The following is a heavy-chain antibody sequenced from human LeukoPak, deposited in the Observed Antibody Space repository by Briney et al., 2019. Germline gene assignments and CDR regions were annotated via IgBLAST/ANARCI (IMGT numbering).Heavy chain of an antibody. CDR3: ARERREQLLPPYTRLLTYFDY. J-gene: IGHJ4*02. CDR2: IYYTGST. CDR1: GGSISGSGYY. D-gene: IGHD2-2*01. Sequence: SQTLSLTCTVSGGSISGSGYYWVWIRQPPGKGLEWIATIYYTGSTYYNPSLKSRVTISVDTSKNQFSLKLSSVTAADTAVYYCARERREQLLPPYTRLLTYFDYWGQGTLVTVSS. V-gene: IGHV4-39*07.